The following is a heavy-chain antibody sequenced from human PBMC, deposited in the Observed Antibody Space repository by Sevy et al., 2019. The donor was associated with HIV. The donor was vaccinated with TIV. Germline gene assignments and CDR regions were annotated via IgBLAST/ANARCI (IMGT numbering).Heavy chain of an antibody. CDR2: INIYNGNI. V-gene: IGHV1-18*01. CDR1: GYTFTTYG. J-gene: IGHJ5*02. CDR3: ARKRSLGEPSDP. Sequence: ASVKVSCKPSGYTFTTYGINWVRQAPGQGLEWMGWINIYNGNIIYGKKFQGRVTMTRETSTNTAYMELTRPTSDDTAVYYCARKRSLGEPSDPWGQGTLVTVSS. D-gene: IGHD3-16*01.